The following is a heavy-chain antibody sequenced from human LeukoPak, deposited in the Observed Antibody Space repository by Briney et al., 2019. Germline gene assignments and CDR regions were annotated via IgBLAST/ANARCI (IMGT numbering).Heavy chain of an antibody. CDR1: GFIFSNYV. D-gene: IGHD3-22*01. Sequence: GGSLRLSCAASGFIFSNYVMHWVRQPPGKGLEWVAVISYDGSNKYYADSVKGRFTISRDNSKNTLYLQMNSLRAEDTAVYYCAKGLDDSSGYYYDYFDYWGQGTLVTVSS. CDR2: ISYDGSNK. V-gene: IGHV3-30-3*01. CDR3: AKGLDDSSGYYYDYFDY. J-gene: IGHJ4*02.